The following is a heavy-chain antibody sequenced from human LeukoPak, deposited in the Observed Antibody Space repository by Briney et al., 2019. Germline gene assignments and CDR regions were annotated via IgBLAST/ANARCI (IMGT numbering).Heavy chain of an antibody. Sequence: GGSLRLSCAASGFTFSTYGMHWVRQAPGKGLEWVAFIRSDATNKYYADSVNGRLTIFRDNPKSTLYLLMNRLRTEDTAVYYCAKDGDRGPIGYWGQGTLVTVSS. CDR3: AKDGDRGPIGY. CDR1: GFTFSTYG. CDR2: IRSDATNK. V-gene: IGHV3-30*02. D-gene: IGHD7-27*01. J-gene: IGHJ4*02.